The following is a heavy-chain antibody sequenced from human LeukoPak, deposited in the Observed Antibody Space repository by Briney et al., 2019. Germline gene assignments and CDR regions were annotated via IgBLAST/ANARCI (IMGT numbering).Heavy chain of an antibody. D-gene: IGHD6-13*01. V-gene: IGHV3-21*01. J-gene: IGHJ5*02. CDR1: GFTFSSYS. Sequence: PGGSLRLSCAASGFTFSSYSMNWVRQAPGKGLEWVSSLSSSSSYIDYADSVKGRFTISRDNAKNSLYLQMNSLRAEDTAVYYCAGAGRAYSSSWYWFDPWGQGTLVTVSS. CDR3: AGAGRAYSSSWYWFDP. CDR2: LSSSSSYI.